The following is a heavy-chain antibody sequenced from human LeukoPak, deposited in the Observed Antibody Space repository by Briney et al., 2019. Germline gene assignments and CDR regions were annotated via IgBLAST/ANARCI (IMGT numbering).Heavy chain of an antibody. V-gene: IGHV3-30*18. J-gene: IGHJ6*04. CDR2: ISYDGSNK. CDR1: GFTFSSYG. CDR3: AKEGPRSGYSSGWYSRPYYYYGMDV. D-gene: IGHD6-19*01. Sequence: GRSLRLSCAASGFTFSSYGMHWVRQAPGKGLEWVAVISYDGSNKYYADSVKGRFTISRDNSKNTLYLQMNSLRAEDTAVYYCAKEGPRSGYSSGWYSRPYYYYGMDVWGKGTTVTVSS.